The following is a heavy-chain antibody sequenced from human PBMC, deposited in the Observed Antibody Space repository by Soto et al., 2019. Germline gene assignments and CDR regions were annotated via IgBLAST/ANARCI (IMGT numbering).Heavy chain of an antibody. CDR2: IYNSGST. CDR3: ARERPSRGPGWFDP. CDR1: GGSISSGGYY. J-gene: IGHJ5*02. Sequence: SETLSLTCTVSGGSISSGGYYWSWIRQHPGKGLEWIGYIYNSGSTYYNPSLKSRVTISVDTSKNQFSLKLSSVTAADTAVYYCARERPSRGPGWFDPWGQGTLVTVSS. V-gene: IGHV4-31*03.